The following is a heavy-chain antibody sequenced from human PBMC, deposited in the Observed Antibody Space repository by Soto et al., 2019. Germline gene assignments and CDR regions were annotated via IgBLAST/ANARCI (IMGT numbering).Heavy chain of an antibody. J-gene: IGHJ6*02. CDR1: GYTFTGYY. CDR3: ARYLSVVPANYYYGMDV. D-gene: IGHD2-2*01. V-gene: IGHV1-2*04. Sequence: GASVKVSCKASGYTFTGYYMHWVRQAPGQGLEWMGWINPNSGGTNYAQKFQGWVTMTRDTSISTAYMELSSLRSDDTAVYYCARYLSVVPANYYYGMDVWGQGTTVTVSS. CDR2: INPNSGGT.